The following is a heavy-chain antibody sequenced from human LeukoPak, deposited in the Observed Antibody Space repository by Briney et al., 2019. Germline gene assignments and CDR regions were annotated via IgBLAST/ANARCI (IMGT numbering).Heavy chain of an antibody. CDR1: GGSISSYY. CDR2: IYITGST. J-gene: IGHJ3*01. V-gene: IGHV4-59*13. CDR3: ARVRIGETSYDASDV. Sequence: KPSETLSLTCTVSGGSISSYYWTWIRQPPGKGLEWIGDIYITGSTNYHPYLKRRVTMSVDTSKNQFSLRLSSVTAADTAVYYCARVRIGETSYDASDVWGLGTMVTVSS. D-gene: IGHD1-26*01.